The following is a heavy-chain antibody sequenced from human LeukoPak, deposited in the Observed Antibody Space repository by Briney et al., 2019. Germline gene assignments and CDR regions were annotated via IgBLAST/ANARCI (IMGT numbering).Heavy chain of an antibody. Sequence: GGSLRLSCAASGFTFNNYWMHWVRQAPGKGLVWVSRINSDGRRTTYADSVKGRFTISRDNAKNTLYLQMNSLRAEDTAVYYCARVGYAFDIWGQGTMVTVSS. CDR2: INSDGRRT. V-gene: IGHV3-74*01. CDR1: GFTFNNYW. J-gene: IGHJ3*02. CDR3: ARVGYAFDI.